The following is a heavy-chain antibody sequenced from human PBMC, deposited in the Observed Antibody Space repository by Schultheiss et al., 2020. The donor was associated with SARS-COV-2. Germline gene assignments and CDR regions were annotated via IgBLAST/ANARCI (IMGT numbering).Heavy chain of an antibody. J-gene: IGHJ5*02. Sequence: SETLSLTCAVYGGSFSGYYWGWIRQPPGKGLEWIGSIYYSGSTYYNPSLKSRVTISVDTSKNQFSLKLRSVTAADTAVYYCARLGCTSASCFQGWFDPWGQGALVTVSS. V-gene: IGHV4-34*01. CDR2: IYYSGST. D-gene: IGHD2-2*01. CDR3: ARLGCTSASCFQGWFDP. CDR1: GGSFSGYY.